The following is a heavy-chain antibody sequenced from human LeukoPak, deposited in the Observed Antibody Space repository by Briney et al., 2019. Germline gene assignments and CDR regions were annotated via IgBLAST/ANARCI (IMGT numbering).Heavy chain of an antibody. D-gene: IGHD2-15*01. J-gene: IGHJ4*02. CDR2: IYPGDSDT. CDR1: GYNFTNYW. Sequence: GESLKISRKTSGYNFTNYWIGWVRQMPGKGLEWMGIIYPGDSDTRYSPSFEGRVTISADKSITTASLQWGSLKASDTGMYYCAREYCSDGSCYLGYFDYWGQGTLVTVS. CDR3: AREYCSDGSCYLGYFDY. V-gene: IGHV5-51*01.